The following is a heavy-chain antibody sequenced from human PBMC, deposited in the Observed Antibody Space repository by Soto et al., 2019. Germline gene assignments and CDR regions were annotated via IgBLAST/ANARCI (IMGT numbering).Heavy chain of an antibody. Sequence: ASVKVSCKASGYTFTSYGISWVRQAPGQGLEWMGWISAYNGNTNYAQKLQGRVTMTTDTSTSTAYMELRSLRSDDTAVYYCARGRYSGYDFNYYYYMDVWGKGTTVTVSS. CDR3: ARGRYSGYDFNYYYYMDV. CDR1: GYTFTSYG. V-gene: IGHV1-18*01. J-gene: IGHJ6*03. D-gene: IGHD5-12*01. CDR2: ISAYNGNT.